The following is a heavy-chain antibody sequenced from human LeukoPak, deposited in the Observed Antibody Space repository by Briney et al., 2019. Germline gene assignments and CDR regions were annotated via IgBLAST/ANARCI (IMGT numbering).Heavy chain of an antibody. CDR3: AKDSYDSSGSLFDY. D-gene: IGHD3-22*01. V-gene: IGHV3-30*02. CDR2: IRYDGSNK. Sequence: GGSLRLSCAASGFTFSSYGIHWVRQAPGKGLEWVAFIRYDGSNKYYAYSVKGRFTISRDNSKNTLYLQMNSLRAEDTAVYYCAKDSYDSSGSLFDYWGQGTLVTVSS. CDR1: GFTFSSYG. J-gene: IGHJ4*02.